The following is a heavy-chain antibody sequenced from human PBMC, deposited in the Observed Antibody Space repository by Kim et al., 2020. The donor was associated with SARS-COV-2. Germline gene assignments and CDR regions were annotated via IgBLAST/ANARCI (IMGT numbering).Heavy chain of an antibody. D-gene: IGHD3-10*01. Sequence: SETLSLTCTVSGGSISSYYWRWIRQPPGKGLEWIGHIYYSGSTNYNPSLKSRVTISAVTSKNQFSLKLSSVTAADTAVYYCAREGRGADPRGFGMDVWGQGTTVTVSS. CDR2: IYYSGST. J-gene: IGHJ6*02. V-gene: IGHV4-59*13. CDR3: AREGRGADPRGFGMDV. CDR1: GGSISSYY.